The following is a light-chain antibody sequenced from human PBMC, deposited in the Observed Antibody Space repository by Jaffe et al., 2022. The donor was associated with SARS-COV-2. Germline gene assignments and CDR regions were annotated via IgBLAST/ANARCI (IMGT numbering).Light chain of an antibody. CDR2: DNS. V-gene: IGLV1-40*01. CDR1: SSNIGAGYN. Sequence: QSVLTQPPSVSGAPGQRVTISCTGSSSNIGAGYNVHWYQHLPGTAPKLLIFDNSNRPSGVPDRFSGSKSGTSASLAITGLQAEDEADYYCQSYDSNLSGVVFGGGTRLTVL. CDR3: QSYDSNLSGVV. J-gene: IGLJ3*02.